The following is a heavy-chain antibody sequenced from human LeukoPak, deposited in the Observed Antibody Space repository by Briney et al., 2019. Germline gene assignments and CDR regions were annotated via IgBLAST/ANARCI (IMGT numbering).Heavy chain of an antibody. CDR3: ARRGAGSPFDY. D-gene: IGHD6-19*01. J-gene: IGHJ4*02. CDR1: GGSISSYY. Sequence: PSETLSLTRTVSGGSISSYYWSWIRPPPGKGLEWIGYIYYTGSTNYNPSLKSRVTISLDTSKNQFSLKLTSVTAADTAVYYCARRGAGSPFDYWGQGTLVTVSS. CDR2: IYYTGST. V-gene: IGHV4-59*08.